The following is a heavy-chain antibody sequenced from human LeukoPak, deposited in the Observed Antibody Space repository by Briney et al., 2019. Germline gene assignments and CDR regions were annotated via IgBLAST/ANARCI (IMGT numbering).Heavy chain of an antibody. J-gene: IGHJ3*02. CDR2: MNSDGSLT. V-gene: IGHV3-74*01. CDR3: ARDRGSPDAFDI. D-gene: IGHD1-26*01. Sequence: GGSQRLSCAASGFTFSPYWMHWVRQAPGKGLVWVSHMNSDGSLTHYADSVKGRFTISRDNAKNTLYLQMNSLRAEDTAVYYCARDRGSPDAFDIWGQGTMVTVSS. CDR1: GFTFSPYW.